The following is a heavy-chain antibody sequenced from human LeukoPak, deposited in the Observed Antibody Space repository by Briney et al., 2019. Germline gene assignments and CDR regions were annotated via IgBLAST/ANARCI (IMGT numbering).Heavy chain of an antibody. CDR3: ARGWGYFDY. D-gene: IGHD6-19*01. V-gene: IGHV4-61*01. Sequence: SETLSLTCTVSGDSFSSVKDYWAWIRQPPGKGLEWIGYIFYTGTTNYNFSLKSRLTISVDTSKNQFSLRLTSVTAADTAVYYCARGWGYFDYWGQGTLVTVSS. CDR1: GDSFSSVKDY. CDR2: IFYTGTT. J-gene: IGHJ4*02.